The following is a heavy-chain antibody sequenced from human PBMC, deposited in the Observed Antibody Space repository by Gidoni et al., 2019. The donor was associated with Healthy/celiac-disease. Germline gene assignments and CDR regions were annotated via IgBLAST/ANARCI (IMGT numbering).Heavy chain of an antibody. CDR2: INPNSGGT. V-gene: IGHV1-2*02. CDR3: ATSGSYKDWHAFDI. Sequence: QVQLVQSGAEVKKPGASVKVSCKASGYTFTGSYLHWVRPAPGQGLEWMGWINPNSGGTNYAQKFQGRVTMTRDTSISTAYMELSRLRSDDTAVYYCATSGSYKDWHAFDIWGQGTMVTVSS. D-gene: IGHD1-26*01. CDR1: GYTFTGSY. J-gene: IGHJ3*02.